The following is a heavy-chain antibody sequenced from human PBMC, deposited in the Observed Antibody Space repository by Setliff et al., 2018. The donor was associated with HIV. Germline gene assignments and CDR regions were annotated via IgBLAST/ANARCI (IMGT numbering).Heavy chain of an antibody. CDR1: GGRFSNYG. CDR2: IIPIFGTT. V-gene: IGHV1-69*13. Sequence: VASVKVSCKASGGRFSNYGISWVRQAPGQGLEWMGGIIPIFGTTNYAQMFQGRVTMTADESTSTAYMELSSLRSDDTAVYYCARVGPESLPYTWDDEADTFDIWGQGTMVTVSS. D-gene: IGHD1-1*01. CDR3: ARVGPESLPYTWDDEADTFDI. J-gene: IGHJ3*02.